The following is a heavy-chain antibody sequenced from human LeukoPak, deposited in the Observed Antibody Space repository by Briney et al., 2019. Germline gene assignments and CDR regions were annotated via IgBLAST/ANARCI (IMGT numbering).Heavy chain of an antibody. CDR1: GFTFSDYY. CDR3: ARVVTVAGRYYFDY. V-gene: IGHV3-11*01. J-gene: IGHJ4*02. Sequence: PGGSLRLSCAASGFTFSDYYMSWIRQAPGQGLEWVSYISSSGSTIYYADSVKGRFTISRDNAKNSLYLQMNSLRAEDTAVYYCARVVTVAGRYYFDYWGQGTLVTVSS. CDR2: ISSSGSTI. D-gene: IGHD6-19*01.